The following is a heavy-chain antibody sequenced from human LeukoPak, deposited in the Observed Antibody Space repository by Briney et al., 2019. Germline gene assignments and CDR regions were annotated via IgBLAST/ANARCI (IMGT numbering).Heavy chain of an antibody. CDR3: ARDHGTIFGVVGNFDS. CDR1: GGSISSGGYY. V-gene: IGHV4-30-2*01. CDR2: IYHSGST. Sequence: SQTLSLTCTVSGGSISSGGYYWSWIRQPPGKGLEWIGYIYHSGSTYYNPSLKSRVTISVDRSKNQFSLKLSSVTAADTAVYYCARDHGTIFGVVGNFDSWGQGILVTVSS. D-gene: IGHD3-3*01. J-gene: IGHJ4*02.